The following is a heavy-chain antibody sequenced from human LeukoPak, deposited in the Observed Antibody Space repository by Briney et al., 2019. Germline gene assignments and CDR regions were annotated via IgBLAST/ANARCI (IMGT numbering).Heavy chain of an antibody. CDR3: AKERDTAMVTIDY. D-gene: IGHD5-18*01. Sequence: GGSLRLSCAASGFTFSSYGMHWIRQAPGKGLEWVAFIRYDGSNKYYADSVKGRFTISRDNSKNTLYLQMNSLRAEDTAVYYCAKERDTAMVTIDYWGQGTLVTVSS. V-gene: IGHV3-30*02. J-gene: IGHJ4*02. CDR1: GFTFSSYG. CDR2: IRYDGSNK.